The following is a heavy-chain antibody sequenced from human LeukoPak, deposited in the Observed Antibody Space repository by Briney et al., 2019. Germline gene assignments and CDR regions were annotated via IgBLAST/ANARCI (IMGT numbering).Heavy chain of an antibody. Sequence: SETLSLTCTVSGGSISSYYWSWIRQPPGKGLEWIGYIYYSGSTNYSPSLKSRVTISVDTSKNQFSLKLSSVTAADTAVYYCARTYSIVGARGAFDIWGQGTMVTVSS. CDR1: GGSISSYY. J-gene: IGHJ3*02. V-gene: IGHV4-59*01. CDR2: IYYSGST. CDR3: ARTYSIVGARGAFDI. D-gene: IGHD1-26*01.